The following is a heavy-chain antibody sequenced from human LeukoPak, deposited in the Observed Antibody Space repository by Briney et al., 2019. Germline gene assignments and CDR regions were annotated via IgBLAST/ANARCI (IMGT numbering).Heavy chain of an antibody. CDR1: GFTFSSYG. CDR2: ISGRRDST. V-gene: IGHV3-23*01. D-gene: IGHD3-10*01. J-gene: IGHJ4*02. CDR3: AKGMSYGTLWY. Sequence: GGSLTLSCAASGFTFSSYGMHWVRQAPGKGLEWVSTISGRRDSTSYADSVKGRFTISRDNSKNTLYLQMNSLRAEDTAVYYCAKGMSYGTLWYWGQGTLVTVSS.